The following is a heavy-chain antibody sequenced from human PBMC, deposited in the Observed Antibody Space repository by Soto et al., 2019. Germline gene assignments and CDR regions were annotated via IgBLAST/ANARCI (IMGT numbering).Heavy chain of an antibody. V-gene: IGHV3-33*01. CDR3: ARASITGTKVYYYGMDV. Sequence: SXRLCCAAAGFTVGSYCMHWVRQARGKWLEWVAVIWYDGSNKYYADSVKGRFTISRDNSKNTLYLQMNSLRAEDTAVYYCARASITGTKVYYYGMDVWGQGTTVTVSS. CDR2: IWYDGSNK. J-gene: IGHJ6*02. CDR1: GFTVGSYC. D-gene: IGHD1-7*01.